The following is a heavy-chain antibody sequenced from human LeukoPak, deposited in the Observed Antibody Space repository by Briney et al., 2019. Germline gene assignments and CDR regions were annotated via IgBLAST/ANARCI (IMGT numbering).Heavy chain of an antibody. J-gene: IGHJ4*02. Sequence: SETLSLTCHVSGGSMTSYYWTWIRQPAGKGLEWIGHIYTSGGTNYNPSLKSRVTMSVDTSKNQFSLNLSSVTAADTAVYDCARVPSGYRGYYFDYWGQGILVTVSS. D-gene: IGHD1-26*01. CDR1: GGSMTSYY. CDR2: IYTSGGT. CDR3: ARVPSGYRGYYFDY. V-gene: IGHV4-4*07.